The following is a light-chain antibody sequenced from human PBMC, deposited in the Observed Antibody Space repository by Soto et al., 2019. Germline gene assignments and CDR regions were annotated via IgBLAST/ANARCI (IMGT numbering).Light chain of an antibody. J-gene: IGKJ1*01. CDR2: GAS. CDR1: QSISGN. CDR3: QQYGTSLWT. V-gene: IGKV3-15*01. Sequence: EIVMTQSPGTLSVSPGERATLSCRASQSISGNLVWYQQKPGQAPRLLIYGASTRATGIPARFSGSGSGTEFTLTISRVEPEDFALYYCQQYGTSLWTFGQGTKVDIK.